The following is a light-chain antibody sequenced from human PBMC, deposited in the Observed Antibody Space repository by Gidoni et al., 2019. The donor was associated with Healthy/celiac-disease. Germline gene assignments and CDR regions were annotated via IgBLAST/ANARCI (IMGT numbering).Light chain of an antibody. Sequence: QSVLTQPPSVSAAPGQKVTISCSGSSSNIGNNYVSWYQQLPGTDPKLLMYDNNKRPSGMPDRFSGSKSGTSATLGITGLQTGDEADYYCGTWDSSLSTWVFGGGTKLTVL. CDR1: SSNIGNNY. V-gene: IGLV1-51*01. CDR3: GTWDSSLSTWV. CDR2: DNN. J-gene: IGLJ3*02.